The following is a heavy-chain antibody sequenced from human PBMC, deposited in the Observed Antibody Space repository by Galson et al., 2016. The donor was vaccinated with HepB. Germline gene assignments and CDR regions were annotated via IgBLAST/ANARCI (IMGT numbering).Heavy chain of an antibody. J-gene: IGHJ4*02. Sequence: PALVKPTQTLALTCTFSGFSLSATGVGVGWIRQPPGKALEWLAVIYWDDDKRYSPSLKSRLTIAKDTSKNQVVLTMTKIEPADTATYYCAHSQWQMFGYWGQGALVTVSS. D-gene: IGHD3-10*02. CDR2: IYWDDDK. V-gene: IGHV2-5*02. CDR3: AHSQWQMFGY. CDR1: GFSLSATGVG.